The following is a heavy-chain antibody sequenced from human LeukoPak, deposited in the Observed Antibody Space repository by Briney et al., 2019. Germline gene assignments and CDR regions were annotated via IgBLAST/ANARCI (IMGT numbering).Heavy chain of an antibody. J-gene: IGHJ4*02. Sequence: PSETLSLTCTVSGYSISSGYYWGWIRQPPGQGLEWIGSIYHSGSTYYNPSLKGRVTISVDTSKNQFSLKLSSVTAADTAVYYCARVSGGSCYWVDYWGQGTLVTVSS. V-gene: IGHV4-38-2*02. CDR2: IYHSGST. CDR1: GYSISSGYY. CDR3: ARVSGGSCYWVDY. D-gene: IGHD2-15*01.